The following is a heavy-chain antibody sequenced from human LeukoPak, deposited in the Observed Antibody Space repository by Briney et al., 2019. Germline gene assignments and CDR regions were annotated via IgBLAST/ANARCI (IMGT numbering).Heavy chain of an antibody. CDR3: TTQTPY. CDR2: IKSKIDGGTA. CDR1: GLTFSLYW. Sequence: GGSLRLSCAASGLTFSLYWMNWVRQAPGKGLEWVGRIKSKIDGGTAEYAAPVKGRFTISRDDSKNTLYLQMNSLKTEDTAVYYCTTQTPYWGHGTLVTVST. V-gene: IGHV3-15*01. J-gene: IGHJ4*01.